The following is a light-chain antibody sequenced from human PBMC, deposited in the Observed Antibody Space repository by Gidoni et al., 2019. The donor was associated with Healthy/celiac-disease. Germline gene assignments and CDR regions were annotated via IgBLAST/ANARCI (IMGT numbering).Light chain of an antibody. CDR3: QQYYSTPPT. CDR1: QSVLYSSNNKNY. CDR2: WAS. V-gene: IGKV4-1*01. Sequence: DIVMTQSPDSLALSLGERATINCKSSQSVLYSSNNKNYLAWYQQKPGQPPKLLIYWASTRESGVPDRFSGSGSGTDFTLTISSLQAEDVAVYYCQQYYSTPPTFXPXTKVDIK. J-gene: IGKJ3*01.